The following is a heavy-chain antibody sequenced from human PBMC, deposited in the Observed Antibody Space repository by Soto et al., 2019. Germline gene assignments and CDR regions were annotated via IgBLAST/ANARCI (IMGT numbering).Heavy chain of an antibody. CDR1: GFTFSTYG. CDR3: ARAVGPFDY. J-gene: IGHJ4*02. CDR2: IWYDGSHK. Sequence: QVQLVESGGGVVQPGRSLRLSCAASGFTFSTYGMHWVRQAPGTGLEWVAVIWYDGSHKDYADSVKGRFTISRDNSKNTLYLQMNSLRVEDTGVYYYARAVGPFDYWGQGTLVAVSS. V-gene: IGHV3-33*01. D-gene: IGHD1-26*01.